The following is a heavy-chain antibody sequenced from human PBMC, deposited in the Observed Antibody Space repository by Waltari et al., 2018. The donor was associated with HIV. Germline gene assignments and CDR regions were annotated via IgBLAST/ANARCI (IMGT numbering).Heavy chain of an antibody. V-gene: IGHV7-4-1*02. Sequence: QVQLVQSGSELKKPGASVRVSCKASGYSITSHAINWVRQAPGQGLEWMGWSNSYTWKPTHAPCFTGRFVFSLDSSVSTAYLQISSLIVDDTAVYYCARTLVSSRLVRFDPWGQGTLVTVSS. CDR3: ARTLVSSRLVRFDP. CDR2: SNSYTWKP. D-gene: IGHD6-6*01. CDR1: GYSITSHA. J-gene: IGHJ5*02.